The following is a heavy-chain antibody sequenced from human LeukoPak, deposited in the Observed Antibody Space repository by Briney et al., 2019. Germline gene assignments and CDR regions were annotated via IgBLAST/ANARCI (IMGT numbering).Heavy chain of an antibody. CDR3: AREGYYDSSGYRDAFDI. V-gene: IGHV1-2*02. J-gene: IGHJ3*02. Sequence: ASVKVSCKASRYTFTGYYMHWVRQAPGQGLEWMGWINPNSGGTNYAQKFQGRVTMTRDTSISTAYMELSRLRSDDTAVYYCAREGYYDSSGYRDAFDIWGQGTMVTVSS. D-gene: IGHD3-22*01. CDR1: RYTFTGYY. CDR2: INPNSGGT.